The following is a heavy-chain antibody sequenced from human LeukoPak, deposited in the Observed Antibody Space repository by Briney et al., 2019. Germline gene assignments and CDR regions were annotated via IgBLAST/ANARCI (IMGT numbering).Heavy chain of an antibody. CDR1: GYTFTGYY. CDR2: INPKSGGT. V-gene: IGHV1-2*02. D-gene: IGHD4-23*01. CDR3: ARARGTTVVTGGYYFDY. Sequence: GALVKASSKASGYTFTGYYMPWVRQATGQGREWRGWINPKSGGTNYAQKFQGRVTMTRDTSISTAYMELSRLTSDDTAVYYCARARGTTVVTGGYYFDYWGQGTLVTVSS. J-gene: IGHJ4*02.